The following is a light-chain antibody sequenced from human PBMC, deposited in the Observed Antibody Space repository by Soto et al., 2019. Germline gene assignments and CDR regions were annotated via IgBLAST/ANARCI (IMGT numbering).Light chain of an antibody. CDR2: EVS. CDR1: QSLLHSDGKTY. Sequence: DIMMTQTPLSLSVTPGQPASISCKSSQSLLHSDGKTYFFWYVQKPGQPPKLLMCEVSNRFSGVPDRFSGSGSGTDFTLKISRVEVEDVGVYYCMQSKQVPITFGQGTRLEIK. CDR3: MQSKQVPIT. J-gene: IGKJ5*01. V-gene: IGKV2D-29*01.